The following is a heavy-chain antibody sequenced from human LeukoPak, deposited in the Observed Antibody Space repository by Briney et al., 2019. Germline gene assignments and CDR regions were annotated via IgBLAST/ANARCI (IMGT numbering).Heavy chain of an antibody. CDR2: IYYSGST. V-gene: IGHV4-39*02. CDR3: ARENGYKYDY. D-gene: IGHD5-24*01. CDR1: GGSISSSSYY. J-gene: IGHJ4*02. Sequence: LSETLSLTCTVSGGSISSSSYYWGWIRQPPGKGLEWIGSIYYSGSTYYNPSLKSRVTISVDTSKNQFSLKLSSVTAADTAVYYCARENGYKYDYWGQGTLVTVSS.